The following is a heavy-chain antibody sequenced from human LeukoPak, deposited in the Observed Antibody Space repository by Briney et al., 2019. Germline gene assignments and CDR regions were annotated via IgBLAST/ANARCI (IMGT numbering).Heavy chain of an antibody. CDR2: IYPGDSNT. Sequence: GESLKISCKGSGYSFTSYWIGWVRQMPGKGLEWMGIIYPGDSNTRYGPSFQGQVTISADKSISTAYLQWSSLKASDTAMYYCARGLGSITIFGVVTPYDAFDIWGQGTMVTVSS. CDR1: GYSFTSYW. CDR3: ARGLGSITIFGVVTPYDAFDI. D-gene: IGHD3-3*01. J-gene: IGHJ3*02. V-gene: IGHV5-51*01.